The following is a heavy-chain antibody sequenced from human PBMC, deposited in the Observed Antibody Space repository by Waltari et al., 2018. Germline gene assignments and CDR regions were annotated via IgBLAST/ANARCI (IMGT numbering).Heavy chain of an antibody. Sequence: QVQLVQSGAEVKKPGSSVKVSCKASGGTFSSYAISWVRQAPGQGLEWMGGIIPIFGTASYAQKFQGRVTITTDESTSTAYMELSSLRSEDTAVYYCAREGLLWFGELRHAFDIWGQGTMVTVSS. D-gene: IGHD3-10*01. J-gene: IGHJ3*02. V-gene: IGHV1-69*05. CDR2: IIPIFGTA. CDR1: GGTFSSYA. CDR3: AREGLLWFGELRHAFDI.